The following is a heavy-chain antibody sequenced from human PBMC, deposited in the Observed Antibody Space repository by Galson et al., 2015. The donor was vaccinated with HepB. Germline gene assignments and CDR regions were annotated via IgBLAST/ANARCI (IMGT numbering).Heavy chain of an antibody. Sequence: SLRLSCAASGFTFNRNAMHCVRQAPGKGLEWVAVISSDGNNKYYGDSVKGRFTISRDNSKNTLSLQMNSLRAEDTAVYYCAKDQRFSYYYGLDVWGQGTTVTVSS. CDR1: GFTFNRNA. V-gene: IGHV3-30*18. D-gene: IGHD3-3*01. CDR3: AKDQRFSYYYGLDV. J-gene: IGHJ6*02. CDR2: ISSDGNNK.